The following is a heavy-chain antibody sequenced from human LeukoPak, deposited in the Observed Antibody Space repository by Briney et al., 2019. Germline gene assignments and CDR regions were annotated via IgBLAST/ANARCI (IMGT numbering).Heavy chain of an antibody. J-gene: IGHJ3*02. V-gene: IGHV1-18*04. D-gene: IGHD3-9*01. CDR3: ARDYYDILTGYRGDDAFDI. CDR2: ISAYNSNT. CDR1: GYTFTCYG. Sequence: ASVKVSCKASGYTFTCYGISLVRQAPGQGLEWMGWISAYNSNTTYAQKFQGRVTMTTDTSTSTAYMELRSLRSDDTAVYYRARDYYDILTGYRGDDAFDIWGQGTMVTVSS.